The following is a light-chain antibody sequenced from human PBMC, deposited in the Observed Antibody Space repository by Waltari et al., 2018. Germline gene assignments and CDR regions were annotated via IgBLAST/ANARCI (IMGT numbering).Light chain of an antibody. V-gene: IGKV3-20*01. CDR2: DTS. CDR1: QHVGTS. CDR3: QHNVRLPVT. J-gene: IGKJ1*01. Sequence: IVLTQSPGTLSLSPGGTATLPCRASQHVGTSLIWYQQKPGQAPRLLIYDTSTRATGIPDRFSGSGSGTDFSLTIARLEPEDFAVYYCQHNVRLPVTFGQGTKEEI.